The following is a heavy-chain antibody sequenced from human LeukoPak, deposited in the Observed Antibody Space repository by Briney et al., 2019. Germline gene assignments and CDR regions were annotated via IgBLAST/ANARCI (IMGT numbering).Heavy chain of an antibody. J-gene: IGHJ4*02. CDR3: SGSSWYGYFDY. Sequence: GSLRLSCAASGFTVSSKFMSWVRQAPGKGLEWVSIIYSGGNTYYGDSVKGRFTISRDNSKNTLYLQMSSLRAEDTAAYYCSGSSWYGYFDYWGQGTLVTVAS. CDR2: IYSGGNT. D-gene: IGHD6-13*01. CDR1: GFTVSSKF. V-gene: IGHV3-53*01.